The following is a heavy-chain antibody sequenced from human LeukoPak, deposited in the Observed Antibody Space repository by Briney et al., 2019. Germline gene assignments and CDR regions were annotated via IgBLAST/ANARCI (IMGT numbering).Heavy chain of an antibody. CDR3: AKVSSGGQGKFFDY. CDR2: ISGSGGST. J-gene: IGHJ4*02. CDR1: GFTFTSYA. Sequence: GGSLRLSCAASGFTFTSYAMTWVRQAPGKGLEWVSAISGSGGSTYYADSVKGRFTISRDNSKNTLYLQMNSLRAEDTAVYYCAKVSSGGQGKFFDYWGQGTLVTVSS. D-gene: IGHD6-25*01. V-gene: IGHV3-23*01.